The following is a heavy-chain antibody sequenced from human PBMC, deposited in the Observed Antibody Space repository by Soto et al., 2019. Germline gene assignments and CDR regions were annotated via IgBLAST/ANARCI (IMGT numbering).Heavy chain of an antibody. D-gene: IGHD3-22*01. CDR2: ISTFNGKT. V-gene: IGHV1-18*01. J-gene: IGHJ4*02. CDR1: GYTFISYG. Sequence: QVQLVQSGAEVKKPGASVKVSCKASGYTFISYGISWVRQAPGQGLAWMGWISTFNGKTNYAQNVQGRVTMTTDTSTTTAYMELRSLKSADTAVYYCARDRVPKSSGYFPFDYWGQGTLVTVSS. CDR3: ARDRVPKSSGYFPFDY.